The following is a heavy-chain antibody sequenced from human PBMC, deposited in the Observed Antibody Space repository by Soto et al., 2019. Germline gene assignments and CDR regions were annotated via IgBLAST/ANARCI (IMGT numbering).Heavy chain of an antibody. CDR2: ISHGGDTM. D-gene: IGHD1-26*01. CDR3: ARAVGSYDAFDI. CDR1: GFIFSDYY. J-gene: IGHJ3*02. Sequence: PGGSLRLSCAASGFIFSDYYMSWIRQAPGRGLEWVSYISHGGDTMYHADSVKGRFTISRDNAKNSLYLQMNSLRAEDTAVYYCARAVGSYDAFDIWGQGTMVTVSS. V-gene: IGHV3-11*01.